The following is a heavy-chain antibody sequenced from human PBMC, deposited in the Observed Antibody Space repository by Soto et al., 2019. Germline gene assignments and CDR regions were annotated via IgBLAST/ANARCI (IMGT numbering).Heavy chain of an antibody. V-gene: IGHV1-2*04. CDR1: GYTFTGYY. Sequence: ASVKVSCKASGYTFTGYYMHWVRQAPGQGLEWMGWINPNGGGTNYAQKFQGWVTMTRDTSITTAYMELSRLKSDDTAVYYCAREVVVGSIYGMDVWGQGTTVTVSS. D-gene: IGHD2-15*01. J-gene: IGHJ6*02. CDR3: AREVVVGSIYGMDV. CDR2: INPNGGGT.